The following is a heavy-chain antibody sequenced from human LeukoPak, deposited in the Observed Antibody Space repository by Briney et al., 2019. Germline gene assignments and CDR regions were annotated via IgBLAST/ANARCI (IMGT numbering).Heavy chain of an antibody. CDR1: GFTFSSYA. J-gene: IGHJ4*02. CDR3: AKARGAAAANDFDY. Sequence: GGSLRLSCAASGFTFSSYAMSWVRQAPGKGLEWVSPISNRGGVTYYAESVKGRFTISRDNSKNTLYLQMNSLRAEDTAIYYCAKARGAAAANDFDYWGQGTLVTVFS. D-gene: IGHD6-13*01. CDR2: ISNRGGVT. V-gene: IGHV3-23*01.